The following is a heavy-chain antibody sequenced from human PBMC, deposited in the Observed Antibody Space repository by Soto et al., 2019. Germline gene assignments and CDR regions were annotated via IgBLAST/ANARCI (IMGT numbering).Heavy chain of an antibody. Sequence: QVQLVQSGAEVKKPGASVKVSCKASGYTFTTYGISWVRQAPGQGLEWMGWINTYNGNTNYAQNLQGRVPLTADTATSPAYMELRSLRSADTAVYYCARETVAGRTGFDYWGQGTLVTVSS. CDR3: ARETVAGRTGFDY. D-gene: IGHD6-19*01. J-gene: IGHJ4*02. CDR2: INTYNGNT. V-gene: IGHV1-18*01. CDR1: GYTFTTYG.